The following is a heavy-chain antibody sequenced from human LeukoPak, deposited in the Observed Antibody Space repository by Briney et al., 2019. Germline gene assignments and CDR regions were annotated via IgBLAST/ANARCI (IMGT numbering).Heavy chain of an antibody. CDR3: ANGDDYGDYSAWDYYGMDV. V-gene: IGHV3-30*18. D-gene: IGHD4-17*01. CDR1: GFTFSSYG. J-gene: IGHJ6*02. Sequence: GRSLRLSCAASGFTFSSYGMHWVRQAPGKGLERVAVISYDGSNKYYADSVKGRFTISRDNSKNTLYLQMNSLRAEDTAVYYCANGDDYGDYSAWDYYGMDVWGQGTTVTVSS. CDR2: ISYDGSNK.